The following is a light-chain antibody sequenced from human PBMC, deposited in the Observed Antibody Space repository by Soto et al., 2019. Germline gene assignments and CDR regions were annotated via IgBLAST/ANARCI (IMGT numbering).Light chain of an antibody. V-gene: IGKV1-12*01. Sequence: DIQMTQSPSSVSASVGDRVTITCRASQRISSWLDWYQQKPGKAPKLLIYAASSLQSGVPSRFSGSGSGTDFTLTISSLQPEDFATYYCQQANSFPRTFGQGTKVEIK. J-gene: IGKJ1*01. CDR2: AAS. CDR1: QRISSW. CDR3: QQANSFPRT.